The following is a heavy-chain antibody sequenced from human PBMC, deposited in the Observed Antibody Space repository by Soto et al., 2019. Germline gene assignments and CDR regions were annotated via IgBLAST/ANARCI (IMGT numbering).Heavy chain of an antibody. Sequence: QVHLQESGPGLVKPSETLSLTCSVSGDSINSYYWNWIRQPPGKGLEWIGHIYYTGNTNYNPSLKSGVIISLDMSKNQFSLSLSSVTAADTAVYYCARSGNNWFDPWGQGTLVTVSS. J-gene: IGHJ5*02. V-gene: IGHV4-59*01. CDR1: GDSINSYY. CDR3: ARSGNNWFDP. CDR2: IYYTGNT.